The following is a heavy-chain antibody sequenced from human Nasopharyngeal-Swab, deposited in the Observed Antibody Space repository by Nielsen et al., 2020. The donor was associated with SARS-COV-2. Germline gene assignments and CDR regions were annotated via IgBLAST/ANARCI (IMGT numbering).Heavy chain of an antibody. Sequence: GESLKISCIASGSTFNIYAMAWVRRTPGRGLQWVSGISASGGSTYYTDSVKGRFAVSRDNSRNTLYLQMHSLRAEDTALYYCAKDDVVRGDAFDIWGQGTMVTVSS. J-gene: IGHJ3*02. CDR2: ISASGGST. CDR1: GSTFNIYA. CDR3: AKDDVVRGDAFDI. V-gene: IGHV3-23*01. D-gene: IGHD3-10*01.